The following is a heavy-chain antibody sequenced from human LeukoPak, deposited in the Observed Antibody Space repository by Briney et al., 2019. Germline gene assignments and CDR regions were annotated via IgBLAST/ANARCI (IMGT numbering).Heavy chain of an antibody. CDR2: FDPEDGET. Sequence: ASVKASCKVSGYTLTELSMHWMRQAPGKGLEWMGGFDPEDGETIYAQKFQGRVTMTEDTSTDTAYMELSSLRSEDTAVYYCAAATARFEYSSSSGWFDPWGQGTLVTVSS. CDR1: GYTLTELS. D-gene: IGHD6-6*01. V-gene: IGHV1-24*01. CDR3: AAATARFEYSSSSGWFDP. J-gene: IGHJ5*02.